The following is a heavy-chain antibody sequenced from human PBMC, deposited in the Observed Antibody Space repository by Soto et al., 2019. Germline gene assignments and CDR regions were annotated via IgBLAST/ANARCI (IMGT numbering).Heavy chain of an antibody. V-gene: IGHV3-21*01. CDR2: ISSSSSYI. D-gene: IGHD5-12*01. CDR3: AKDHLEDPYSYYVGYPYCMDF. J-gene: IGHJ6*02. Sequence: GGSVRLSCAASGFTFSSYSMNWVRQAPGKGLEWVSSISSSSSYICYADSVKGRFTLSRDNAKNSLYLQMNSLRAEDTAVYYCAKDHLEDPYSYYVGYPYCMDFWGQGTTVTVSS. CDR1: GFTFSSYS.